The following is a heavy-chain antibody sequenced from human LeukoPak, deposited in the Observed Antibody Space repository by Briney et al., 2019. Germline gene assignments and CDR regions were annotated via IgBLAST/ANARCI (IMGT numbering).Heavy chain of an antibody. D-gene: IGHD3-10*01. CDR1: GGTFSSYA. CDR2: IIPIFGTA. J-gene: IGHJ4*02. CDR3: ASNYYYYGLPTVRGGFDY. Sequence: SVKVSCKASGGTFSSYAISWVRQAPGQGLEWMGGIIPIFGTANYAQKFQGRVTITTDESTSTAYMELRSLRSEDTAGYYCASNYYYYGLPTVRGGFDYWGQGTLVTVSS. V-gene: IGHV1-69*05.